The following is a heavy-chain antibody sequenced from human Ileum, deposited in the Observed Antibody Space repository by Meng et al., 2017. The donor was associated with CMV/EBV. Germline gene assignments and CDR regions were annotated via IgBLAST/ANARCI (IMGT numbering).Heavy chain of an antibody. Sequence: GESLKISCAASGFTFSSYAMHWVRQAPGKGLEWVAVISYDGSNKYYADSVKGRFTISRDNSKNTLYLQMNSLRAEDTAVYYCARDHYQPRYALFQHWGQGTLVTVSS. CDR1: GFTFSSYA. V-gene: IGHV3-30*04. CDR2: ISYDGSNK. CDR3: ARDHYQPRYALFQH. J-gene: IGHJ1*01. D-gene: IGHD2-2*02.